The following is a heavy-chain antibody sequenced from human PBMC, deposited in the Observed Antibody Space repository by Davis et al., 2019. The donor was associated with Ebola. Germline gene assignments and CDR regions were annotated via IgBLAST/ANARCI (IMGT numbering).Heavy chain of an antibody. J-gene: IGHJ4*02. CDR1: GFTFTSSA. Sequence: SVKVSCKASGFTFTSSAMQWVRQARGQRLEWIGWIVVGSGNTNYAQKFQERVTITRDMSTSTAYMELSSLRSEDTAVYYCAAVGNSGSYGAFDYWGQGTLVTVSS. CDR3: AAVGNSGSYGAFDY. CDR2: IVVGSGNT. V-gene: IGHV1-58*02. D-gene: IGHD1-26*01.